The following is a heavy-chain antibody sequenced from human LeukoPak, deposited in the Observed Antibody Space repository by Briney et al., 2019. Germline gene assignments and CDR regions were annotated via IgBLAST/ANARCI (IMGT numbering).Heavy chain of an antibody. Sequence: GGSLRLSCAASGFTFSSFEMNWVRQAPGKGLEWVSYISSSGSTIYYADSVKGRFTISRDNAKNSLYLQMNSLRAEDTAVYYCAELGIAMIGGVWGKGTTVTISS. J-gene: IGHJ6*04. CDR2: ISSSGSTI. V-gene: IGHV3-48*03. CDR3: AELGIAMIGGV. CDR1: GFTFSSFE. D-gene: IGHD3-10*02.